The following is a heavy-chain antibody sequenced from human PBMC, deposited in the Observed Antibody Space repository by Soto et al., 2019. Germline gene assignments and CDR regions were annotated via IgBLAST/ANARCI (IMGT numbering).Heavy chain of an antibody. V-gene: IGHV1-18*01. CDR1: GYTFSNYA. Sequence: QVQRVQSGAEVKKPGASVKVSCKASGYTFSNYAFSWVRQAPGQGLEWMGWIGTYNGITNYSQKFQDRVTMTTDTSTSTAYMELRSLRSDDTAVYYCARDLSRLDYWGQGTLVTVSS. D-gene: IGHD6-19*01. CDR3: ARDLSRLDY. CDR2: IGTYNGIT. J-gene: IGHJ4*02.